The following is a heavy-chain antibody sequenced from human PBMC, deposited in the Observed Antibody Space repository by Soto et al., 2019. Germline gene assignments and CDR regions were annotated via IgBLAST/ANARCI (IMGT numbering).Heavy chain of an antibody. Sequence: SETLSLTCTLSGGSISSGDYYWSWIRQPPGKGLEWIGYIYYSGSTYYNPSLKSRVTISVDTSKNQFSLKLSSVTAADTAVYYCASGYYYDSSGPKDYWGQGTLVTVSS. D-gene: IGHD3-22*01. CDR1: GGSISSGDYY. J-gene: IGHJ4*02. CDR2: IYYSGST. CDR3: ASGYYYDSSGPKDY. V-gene: IGHV4-30-4*01.